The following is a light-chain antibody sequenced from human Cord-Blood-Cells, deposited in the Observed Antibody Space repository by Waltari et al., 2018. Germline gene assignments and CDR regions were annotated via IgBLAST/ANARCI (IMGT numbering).Light chain of an antibody. CDR1: SSDVGGYNY. CDR3: SSYTSSSTLVV. V-gene: IGLV2-14*01. Sequence: QSALTQPASVSGSPGQPITISCTCTSSDVGGYNYVSSYQQHPGKAPKRMIYEVSNRPSGVSNRFSGSKSGNTASLTVSGLQAEDEADYYCSSYTSSSTLVVFGGGTKLTVL. J-gene: IGLJ2*01. CDR2: EVS.